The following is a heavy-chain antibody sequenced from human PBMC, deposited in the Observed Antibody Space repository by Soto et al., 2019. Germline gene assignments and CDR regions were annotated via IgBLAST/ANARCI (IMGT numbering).Heavy chain of an antibody. CDR2: IYHSGST. D-gene: IGHD3-22*01. CDR1: GGSISSGDYY. J-gene: IGHJ4*02. CDR3: ARVRPPTYYYDSSVFDY. Sequence: SETLSLTCTVSGGSISSGDYYWSWVRQPPGKGLEWIGYIYHSGSTYYNPSLKSRVTISVDTSKNQFSLKLSSVTAADMAVYYCARVRPPTYYYDSSVFDYWGQGTLVTVSS. V-gene: IGHV4-30-4*01.